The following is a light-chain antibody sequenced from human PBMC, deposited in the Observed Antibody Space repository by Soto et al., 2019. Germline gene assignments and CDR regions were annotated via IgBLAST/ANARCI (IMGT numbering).Light chain of an antibody. Sequence: ALQMTQSPSSLSASVGDSVTITCRASQGISDDLGWYQQKPGKAPKLLIYAASTLERGVPSRFSGSGSGTDFTLTISSLQPEDSATYYCQQDYRYPLTFGGGTKVEIK. V-gene: IGKV1-6*01. J-gene: IGKJ4*01. CDR2: AAS. CDR1: QGISDD. CDR3: QQDYRYPLT.